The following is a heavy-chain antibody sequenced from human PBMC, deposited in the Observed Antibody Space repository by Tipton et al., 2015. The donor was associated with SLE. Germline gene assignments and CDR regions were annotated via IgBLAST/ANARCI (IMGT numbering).Heavy chain of an antibody. Sequence: GSLRLSCVASGFHFGAYWMSWVRQAPGKGLVWISRTNQDGAIGSYEDSVKGRFIISRDNSKVTLYLQMNNVRVKDTALYYCTRVIDPGSSRISDYWGQGTMVSVSS. J-gene: IGHJ4*02. CDR1: GFHFGAYW. CDR2: TNQDGAIG. V-gene: IGHV3-74*01. CDR3: TRVIDPGSSRISDY. D-gene: IGHD2-15*01.